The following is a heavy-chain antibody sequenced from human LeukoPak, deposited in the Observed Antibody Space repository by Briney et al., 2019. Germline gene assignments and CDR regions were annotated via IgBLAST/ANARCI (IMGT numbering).Heavy chain of an antibody. CDR3: ARVVAAAGINWFDP. Sequence: SETLSLTCTVSGGSISSYNWSWIRQPPGKGLEWIGYIYYSGSTNYNPSLKSRVTISVDTSKNQFSPKLSSVTAADTAVYYCARVVAAAGINWFDPWGQGTLVTVSS. V-gene: IGHV4-59*01. J-gene: IGHJ5*02. D-gene: IGHD6-13*01. CDR2: IYYSGST. CDR1: GGSISSYN.